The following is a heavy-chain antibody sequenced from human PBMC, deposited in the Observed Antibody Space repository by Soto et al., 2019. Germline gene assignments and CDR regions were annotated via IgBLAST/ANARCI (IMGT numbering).Heavy chain of an antibody. V-gene: IGHV4-31*03. CDR2: IYYSGST. J-gene: IGHJ3*02. D-gene: IGHD6-19*01. Sequence: QVQLQESGPGLVKPSQTLSLTCTVSGGSISSGGYYWSWIRQHPGKGLEWIGYIYYSGSTYYNPSLKSRVTMSVDTSKNQFSLKLGSVAAAGTAVYYWARGGGYSSGSDAFDIWGQGTMVTVSS. CDR1: GGSISSGGYY. CDR3: ARGGGYSSGSDAFDI.